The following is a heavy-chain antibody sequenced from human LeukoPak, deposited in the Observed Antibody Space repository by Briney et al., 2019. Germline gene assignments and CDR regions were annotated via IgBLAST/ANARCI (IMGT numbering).Heavy chain of an antibody. Sequence: GGSLRLSCAASGFTFSSYEMNWVRQAPGKGLEWVSSISSSSSYIYYADSVKGRFTISRDNAKNSLYLQMNSLRAEDTAVYYCARDVGSSSRFDYWGQGTLVTVSS. D-gene: IGHD6-6*01. J-gene: IGHJ4*02. V-gene: IGHV3-21*01. CDR3: ARDVGSSSRFDY. CDR1: GFTFSSYE. CDR2: ISSSSSYI.